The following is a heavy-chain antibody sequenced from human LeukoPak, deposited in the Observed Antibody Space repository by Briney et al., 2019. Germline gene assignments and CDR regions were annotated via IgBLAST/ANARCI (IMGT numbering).Heavy chain of an antibody. CDR2: IKQDGSEK. CDR1: GFTFSSYW. V-gene: IGHV3-7*01. Sequence: GGSLRLSCAASGFTFSSYWMSWVRQAPGKGLEWVANIKQDGSEKYYVDSVKGRFTISRDNAKNSLYLQMNSLRAEDTAVYYCARDAMTTVTQHYLDYWGQGALVTVSS. CDR3: ARDAMTTVTQHYLDY. D-gene: IGHD4-11*01. J-gene: IGHJ4*02.